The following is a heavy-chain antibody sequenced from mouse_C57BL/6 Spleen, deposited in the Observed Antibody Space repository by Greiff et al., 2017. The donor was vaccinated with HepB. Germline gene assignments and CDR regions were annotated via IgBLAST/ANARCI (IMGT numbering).Heavy chain of an antibody. CDR1: GYTFTSYW. CDR3: ERIMDYSNYNN. V-gene: IGHV1-59*01. D-gene: IGHD2-5*01. CDR2: IDPSDSYT. Sequence: QVQLQQPGAELVRPGTSVKLSCKASGYTFTSYWMHWVKQRPGQGLEWIGVIDPSDSYTNYNQKFKGKATLTVDTSSSTAYMQLSSLTSEDSAVYQCERIMDYSNYNNWGQGTPLTVSS. J-gene: IGHJ2*01.